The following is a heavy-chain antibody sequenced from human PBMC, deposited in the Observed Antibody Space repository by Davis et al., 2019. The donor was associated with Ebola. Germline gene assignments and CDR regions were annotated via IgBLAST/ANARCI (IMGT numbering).Heavy chain of an antibody. J-gene: IGHJ5*02. Sequence: SETLSLTCAVSGGSISSSNWWSWVRQPPGKGLEWIGSIYHTGSIYYNPSLRSRVSISMDTSKNQFSLKLSSVTAADTAVYYCARGMITFGGVIAPFDPWGQGTLVTVSS. CDR3: ARGMITFGGVIAPFDP. CDR1: GGSISSSNW. V-gene: IGHV4-4*02. CDR2: IYHTGSI. D-gene: IGHD3-16*02.